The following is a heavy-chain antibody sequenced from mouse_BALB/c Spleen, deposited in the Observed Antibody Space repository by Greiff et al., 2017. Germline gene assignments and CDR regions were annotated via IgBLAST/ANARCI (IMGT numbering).Heavy chain of an antibody. V-gene: IGHV5-9-4*01. CDR3: ARDYYGSSYGAMDY. J-gene: IGHJ4*01. CDR1: GFTFSSYA. Sequence: EVKLQESGGGLVKPGGSLKLSCAASGFTFSSYAMSWVRQSPEKRLEWVAEISSGGSYTYYPDTVTGRFTISRDNAKNTLYLERSSLRSEDTAMYYCARDYYGSSYGAMDYWGQGTSVTVSS. D-gene: IGHD1-1*01. CDR2: ISSGGSYT.